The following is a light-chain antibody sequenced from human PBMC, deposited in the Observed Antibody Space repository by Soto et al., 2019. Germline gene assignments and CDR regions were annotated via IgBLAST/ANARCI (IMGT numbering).Light chain of an antibody. CDR2: GNS. J-gene: IGLJ1*01. V-gene: IGLV1-40*01. CDR1: SSNIGAGYD. Sequence: VLTQPPSVSGAPGQRVTISCTGSSSNIGAGYDVHWYQQLPGTAPKLLIYGNSNRPSGVPDRFSGSKSGTSASLAITGLQAEDAAYYYCQSYDSSLSAVFGTGTKVTVL. CDR3: QSYDSSLSAV.